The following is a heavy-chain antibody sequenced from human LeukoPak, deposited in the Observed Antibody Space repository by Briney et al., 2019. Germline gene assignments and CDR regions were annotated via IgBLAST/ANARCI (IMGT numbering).Heavy chain of an antibody. CDR2: ISYDGCNK. D-gene: IGHD2-2*01. Sequence: GGSLRLSCAASGFTFSSYGMHWVRQAPGKGLEWVAVISYDGCNKYYADCVKGRSTISRDNSKNTLYLQMNSLRAEDTAVYYCARRLTQYDCFDPWGQGILVTVSS. CDR3: ARRLTQYDCFDP. J-gene: IGHJ5*02. CDR1: GFTFSSYG. V-gene: IGHV3-30*03.